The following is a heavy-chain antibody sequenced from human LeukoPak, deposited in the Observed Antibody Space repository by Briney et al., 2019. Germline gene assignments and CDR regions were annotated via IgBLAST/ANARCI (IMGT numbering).Heavy chain of an antibody. D-gene: IGHD2-15*01. V-gene: IGHV3-30-3*01. CDR2: ISYDGSNK. Sequence: PGGSLRLSCAASGFTFSSYAMHWVRQAPGKGLEWVAAISYDGSNKYYADSVKGRFTISRDNSKNTLYLQMNSLRAEDTAVYYCARDLDCSGGSCYPGSHGMDVWGQGTTVTVSS. CDR1: GFTFSSYA. CDR3: ARDLDCSGGSCYPGSHGMDV. J-gene: IGHJ6*02.